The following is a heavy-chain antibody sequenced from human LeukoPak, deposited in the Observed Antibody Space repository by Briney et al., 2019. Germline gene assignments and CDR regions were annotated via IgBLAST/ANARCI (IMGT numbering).Heavy chain of an antibody. CDR2: ISSSSSYI. CDR1: GFTFSSYS. Sequence: PGGSLRLSCAASGFTFSSYSMNWDRQAPGKGLEWVSSISSSSSYIYYADSVKGRFTISRDNAKNSLYLQMNSLRAEDTAVYYCARGDNIVVVPAAYFTNYYYGMDVWGKGTTVTVSS. J-gene: IGHJ6*04. V-gene: IGHV3-21*01. CDR3: ARGDNIVVVPAAYFTNYYYGMDV. D-gene: IGHD2-2*01.